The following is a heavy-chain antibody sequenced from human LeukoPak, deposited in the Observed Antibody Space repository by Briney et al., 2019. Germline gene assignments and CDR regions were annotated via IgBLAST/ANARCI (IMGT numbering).Heavy chain of an antibody. Sequence: GGSLRLSCEASGFTFSSYAMHWVRQTPGKGLEWVAAISYAGSNTHYADSVKGRFTISRDNSKNTVFLQMSSLRVEDTALYYCARDERGFFYYMDVWGKGTTVTVSS. V-gene: IGHV3-30*04. J-gene: IGHJ6*03. CDR3: ARDERGFFYYMDV. CDR2: ISYAGSNT. D-gene: IGHD2-15*01. CDR1: GFTFSSYA.